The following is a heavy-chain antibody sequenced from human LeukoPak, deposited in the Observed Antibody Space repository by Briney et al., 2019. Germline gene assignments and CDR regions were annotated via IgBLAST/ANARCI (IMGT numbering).Heavy chain of an antibody. CDR2: ISYDGSNK. CDR3: ARGNYVLDPFDY. J-gene: IGHJ4*02. Sequence: GGSLRLSYAASGFTFSSYAMHWVRQAPGKGLEWVAVISYDGSNKYYADSVKGRFTISRDNSKNTLYLQMNSLRAEDTAVYYCARGNYVLDPFDYWGQGTLVTVSS. D-gene: IGHD3-16*01. CDR1: GFTFSSYA. V-gene: IGHV3-30-3*01.